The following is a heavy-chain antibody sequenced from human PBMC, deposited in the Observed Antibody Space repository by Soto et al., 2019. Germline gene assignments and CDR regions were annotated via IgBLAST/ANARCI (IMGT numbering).Heavy chain of an antibody. D-gene: IGHD6-19*01. J-gene: IGHJ4*02. V-gene: IGHV1-18*01. CDR2: IRAYNGNT. CDR1: GYTFTRYG. CDR3: ASWSRGSGWECDY. Sequence: QVQLVQSGGEVKKPGASVKVSCKTSGYTFTRYGITWVRPAPGQGLEGMGWIRAYNGNTNYAPKLQDRVTMTTATHTSTVYMEVRSLSSEGTDVYYFASWSRGSGWECDYWGQGTLVTVSS.